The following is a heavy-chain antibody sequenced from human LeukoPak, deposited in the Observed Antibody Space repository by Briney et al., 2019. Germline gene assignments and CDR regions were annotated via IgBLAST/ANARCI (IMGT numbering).Heavy chain of an antibody. D-gene: IGHD3-10*01. J-gene: IGHJ4*02. Sequence: GRTLRLSCAASGFTFSNAWLNWVRQAPGQGLDWVGHSKSKTDGGTTDYAAPVKDRFTISRDDSKNTPFLQMNSLKTEDTAVYYCTLTWGSGSYYDYWGQGTLVTVSS. V-gene: IGHV3-15*01. CDR1: GFTFSNAW. CDR2: SKSKTDGGTT. CDR3: TLTWGSGSYYDY.